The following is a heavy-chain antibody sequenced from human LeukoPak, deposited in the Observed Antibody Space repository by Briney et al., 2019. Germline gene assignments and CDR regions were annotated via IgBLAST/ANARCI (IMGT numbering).Heavy chain of an antibody. CDR1: GGTFSSYS. CDR2: IIPIFGTA. CDR3: ARELYDSSGYYFSRALF. V-gene: IGHV1-69*06. J-gene: IGHJ4*02. Sequence: SVKVSCKASGGTFSSYSISWVRQAPGQGLEWMGGIIPIFGTANYAQKFQGRVTITADKTTSTAYMELSSLRSEDTAVYFCARELYDSSGYYFSRALFWGQGTLVTVSS. D-gene: IGHD3-22*01.